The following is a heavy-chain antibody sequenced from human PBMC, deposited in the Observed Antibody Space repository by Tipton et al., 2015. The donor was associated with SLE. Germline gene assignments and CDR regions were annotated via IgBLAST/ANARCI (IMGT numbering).Heavy chain of an antibody. Sequence: QSGPEVKKPGASVKVSCKASGYRFINYGFSWVRQAPGQGLEWMGWISAYNGNTNYAQKLQGRVTMIADRFTSTVYMELRSLRSDDTAVYYCARDRPPDGMDIWGQGTTVTVSS. V-gene: IGHV1-18*01. J-gene: IGHJ6*02. D-gene: IGHD6-6*01. CDR1: GYRFINYG. CDR2: ISAYNGNT. CDR3: ARDRPPDGMDI.